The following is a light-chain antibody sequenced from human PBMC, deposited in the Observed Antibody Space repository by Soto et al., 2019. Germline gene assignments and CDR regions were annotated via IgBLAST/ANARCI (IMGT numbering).Light chain of an antibody. CDR1: SSDGGGYDY. J-gene: IGLJ1*01. CDR3: SSYSISTAYL. Sequence: QSALTQPASVSGSPGQSITISCTGTSSDGGGYDYVSWYQIHPGKGPKRRVFEGSNRRSGVSYWFSGSKSGNTASLTISGLLAEDAAAYFCSSYSISTAYLFGTGTKVTVL. CDR2: EGS. V-gene: IGLV2-14*01.